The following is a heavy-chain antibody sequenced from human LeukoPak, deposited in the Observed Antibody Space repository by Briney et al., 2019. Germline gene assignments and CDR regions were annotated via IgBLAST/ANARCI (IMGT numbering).Heavy chain of an antibody. V-gene: IGHV4-4*02. J-gene: IGHJ5*02. CDR1: GGSISSSNW. CDR3: ARRDSSNWGFDP. D-gene: IGHD6-13*01. Sequence: SETLSLTCAVSGGSISSSNWWSWVRQPPGKGLEWIGHIYYSGSTYYNPSLKSRITISVDTSKNQFSLKLNSVTAADTAVYYCARRDSSNWGFDPWGQGTLVTVSS. CDR2: IYYSGST.